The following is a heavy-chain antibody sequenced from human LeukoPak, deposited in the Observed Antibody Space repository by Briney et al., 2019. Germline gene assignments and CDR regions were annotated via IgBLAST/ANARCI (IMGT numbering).Heavy chain of an antibody. Sequence: PSETLSLTCTVSGGSISSISHYWGWLRQPPGKGLEWIGSIYYSGTTYHNPSLKSRVTISVDRSKNQFSLKLSSVTAADTAVYYCARLRPDNDFWSGRYYCMDVWGTGTSVTVSS. J-gene: IGHJ6*04. CDR2: IYYSGTT. CDR1: GGSISSISHY. V-gene: IGHV4-39*01. CDR3: ARLRPDNDFWSGRYYCMDV. D-gene: IGHD3-3*01.